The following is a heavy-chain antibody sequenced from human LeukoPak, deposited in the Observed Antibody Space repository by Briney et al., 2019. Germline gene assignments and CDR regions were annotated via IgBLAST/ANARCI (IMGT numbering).Heavy chain of an antibody. J-gene: IGHJ4*02. V-gene: IGHV3-30-3*01. CDR2: ISYDGSNK. CDR3: ARRRWLGDY. CDR1: GFTFSSYA. D-gene: IGHD4-17*01. Sequence: GGSLSLSCAASGFTFSSYAMHWVRQAPGKGLEWVAVISYDGSNKYYADSVKGRFTISRDNSKNTLYLQMNSLRAEDTAVYYCARRRWLGDYWGQGTLVTVSS.